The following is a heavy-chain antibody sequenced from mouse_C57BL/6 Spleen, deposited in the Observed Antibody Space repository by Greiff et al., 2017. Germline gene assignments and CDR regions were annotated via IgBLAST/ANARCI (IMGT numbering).Heavy chain of an antibody. CDR3: ARDRRGGFAY. Sequence: EVQLQESGPGLVKPSQSLSLTCSVTGYSIPSGYYWNWLRQFPGNKLEWMGYISYDGSNNYNPSLKNRISITRDTSKNQFFLKLNSVTTEDTATYYCARDRRGGFAYRGQGTLVTVSA. CDR2: ISYDGSN. CDR1: GYSIPSGYY. J-gene: IGHJ3*01. V-gene: IGHV3-6*01.